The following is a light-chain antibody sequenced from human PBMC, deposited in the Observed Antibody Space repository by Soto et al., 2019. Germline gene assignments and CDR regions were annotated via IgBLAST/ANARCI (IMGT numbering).Light chain of an antibody. J-gene: IGKJ1*01. CDR3: QQYGSSRGT. CDR2: SAS. V-gene: IGKV3-20*01. Sequence: EIVLTQSPGTLSLSPGERATLSCRASQSVTSNYLVWYQQKPGQAPRLLMYSASSRATGIPDRFSGSGSGTDFTLTISRLQPEDFAVYYCQQYGSSRGTFGQGTKVDIK. CDR1: QSVTSNY.